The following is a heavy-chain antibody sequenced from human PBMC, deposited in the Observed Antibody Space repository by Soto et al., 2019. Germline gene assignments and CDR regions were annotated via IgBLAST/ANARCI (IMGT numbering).Heavy chain of an antibody. D-gene: IGHD3-3*01. CDR2: LYYSGST. CDR3: ARLVTIFGVVIRMDV. V-gene: IGHV4-39*01. CDR1: GGSINSSYY. J-gene: IGHJ6*02. Sequence: QLQLQESGPGLVKPSETLSLTCTVSGGSINSSYYWGWIRQPPGKGLEWIGTLYYSGSTHYNPSLMGRVTISANTSKKQFSLKLSSVTAADTALYYCARLVTIFGVVIRMDVWGQGTTVTVSS.